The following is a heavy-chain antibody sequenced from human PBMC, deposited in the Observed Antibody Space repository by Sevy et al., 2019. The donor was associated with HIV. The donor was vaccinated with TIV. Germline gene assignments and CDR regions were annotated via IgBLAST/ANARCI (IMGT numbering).Heavy chain of an antibody. Sequence: SETLSLTCAVYGGSFSGYYWSWIRQPPGKGLEWIGEINHSGSTNYNPSLKSRVTISVDTSKNQFSLKLSSVTAADTAGYYCARGVSRYCSSTSCYEFLRGRLAFDIWGQGTMVTVSS. J-gene: IGHJ3*02. D-gene: IGHD2-2*01. V-gene: IGHV4-34*01. CDR2: INHSGST. CDR1: GGSFSGYY. CDR3: ARGVSRYCSSTSCYEFLRGRLAFDI.